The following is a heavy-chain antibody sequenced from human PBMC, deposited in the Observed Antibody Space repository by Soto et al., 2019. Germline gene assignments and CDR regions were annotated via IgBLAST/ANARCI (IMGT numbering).Heavy chain of an antibody. Sequence: PGGSLRLSCAASGFTFSSYSVNWVRQAPGKGLEWVSSISSSSSYIYYADSVRGRFTISRDNAKNSLYLQMNSLRAEDTAVYYFARVPLKARHSAWYYYVDVGGKGTTVTVPS. J-gene: IGHJ6*03. CDR1: GFTFSSYS. D-gene: IGHD6-13*01. CDR2: ISSSSSYI. V-gene: IGHV3-21*01. CDR3: ARVPLKARHSAWYYYVDV.